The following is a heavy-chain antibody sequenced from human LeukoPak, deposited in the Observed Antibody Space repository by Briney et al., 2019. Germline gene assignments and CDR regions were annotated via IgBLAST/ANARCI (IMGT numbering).Heavy chain of an antibody. CDR2: ISYDGSNK. CDR1: GFTFSSYA. J-gene: IGHJ4*02. D-gene: IGHD1-14*01. Sequence: GGSLRLSCAASGFTFSSYAMHWVRQAPGKGLEWVAVISYDGSNKYYADSVKGRFTISRDNSKNTLYLQMNSLRAEDTAVYYCARDQANLEGIFDYWGQGTLVTVSS. CDR3: ARDQANLEGIFDY. V-gene: IGHV3-30-3*01.